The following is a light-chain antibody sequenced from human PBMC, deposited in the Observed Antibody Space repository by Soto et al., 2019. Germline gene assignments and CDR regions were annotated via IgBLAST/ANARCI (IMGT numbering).Light chain of an antibody. Sequence: QSVLTQPPSVSGAPGQRVTISCTGNSSNLGAGYDVHWYQQLPGAAPKLVIFGNRNRPSGIPERFSGSKSGTSASLAITWLQAGDEADYYCQAYVYSLTASVFGGGTQLTVL. CDR3: QAYVYSLTASV. CDR1: SSNLGAGYD. J-gene: IGLJ7*01. V-gene: IGLV1-40*01. CDR2: GNR.